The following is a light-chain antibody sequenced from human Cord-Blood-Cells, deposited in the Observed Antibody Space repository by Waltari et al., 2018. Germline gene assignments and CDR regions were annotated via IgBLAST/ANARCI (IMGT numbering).Light chain of an antibody. Sequence: DIQMTQSPSTLSASVGDRVTITCRASQSISSLLAWYQQKPGKAPKLLIYKASSLESGVPSRFSGSGSGTECTLTISSLQPDDFATYYCQQYNSYSPVGQGTKVEIK. CDR2: KAS. CDR1: QSISSL. CDR3: QQYNSYSP. J-gene: IGKJ1*01. V-gene: IGKV1-5*03.